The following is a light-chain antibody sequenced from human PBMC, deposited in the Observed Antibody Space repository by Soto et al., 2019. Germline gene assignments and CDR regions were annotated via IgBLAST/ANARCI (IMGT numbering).Light chain of an antibody. CDR2: DAS. V-gene: IGKV3-20*01. CDR1: QRISNSY. Sequence: EVVLSQSLGTLSLSAGVRVTLSCRASQRISNSYLAWYQQKPGQAPRLLIYDASNRATGIPARFSGSGSGTDFTLTISSLEPEDFAVYYCQQYGSLSWTFGQGSIV. CDR3: QQYGSLSWT. J-gene: IGKJ1*01.